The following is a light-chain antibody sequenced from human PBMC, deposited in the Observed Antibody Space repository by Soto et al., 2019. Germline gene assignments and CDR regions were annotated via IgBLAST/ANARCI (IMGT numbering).Light chain of an antibody. CDR3: QQVNNYPLT. Sequence: DVQLTQSPSFMSASVGDRVSITCRASQGISTFLAWYQQHPGTAPKRLIYDASNLQSGVPSRFSGSGSGTEFTLTISSLQPEDFATYYCQQVNNYPLTFGGATKVEIK. V-gene: IGKV1-9*01. CDR2: DAS. J-gene: IGKJ4*01. CDR1: QGISTF.